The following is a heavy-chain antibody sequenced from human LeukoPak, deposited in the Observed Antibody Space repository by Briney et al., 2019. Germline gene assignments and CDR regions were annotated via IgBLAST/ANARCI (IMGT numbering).Heavy chain of an antibody. D-gene: IGHD6-6*01. CDR3: ARRVGRIAASYWFDP. CDR2: IFPGDSDT. Sequence: GESLKISFKGSGYDFTSYWIGWVRQMPGKGLGWMGIIFPGDSDTRYSPSFQGQVIISADKSINTAYLQWSSLKASDSAIYYCARRVGRIAASYWFDPWGQGTLVTVSS. CDR1: GYDFTSYW. V-gene: IGHV5-51*01. J-gene: IGHJ5*02.